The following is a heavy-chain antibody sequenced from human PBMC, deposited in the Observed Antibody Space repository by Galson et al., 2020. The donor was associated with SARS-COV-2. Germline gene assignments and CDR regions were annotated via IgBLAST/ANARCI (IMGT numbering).Heavy chain of an antibody. CDR2: ISSSSSYK. Sequence: GGSLRLSCAASGFIFSDFYMSWVRQAPGKGLEWVSSISSSSSYKYYADSVKGRLTVSRDNAKRSLFLQLNSLRVEDTAVYYCARDMHCPRGVCRVYGLDVWGPGTMVTVSS. CDR3: ARDMHCPRGVCRVYGLDV. J-gene: IGHJ6*02. D-gene: IGHD2-8*01. V-gene: IGHV3-21*01. CDR1: GFIFSDFY.